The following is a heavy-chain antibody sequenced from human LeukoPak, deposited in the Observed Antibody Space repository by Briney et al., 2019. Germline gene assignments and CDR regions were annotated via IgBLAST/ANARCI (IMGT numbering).Heavy chain of an antibody. V-gene: IGHV3-15*01. CDR3: TSGIGTIDF. Sequence: PGGTLRLSCVASGFTFSNAWMSWVRQAPGKGLEWIGRRSKTDGGTTDYAAPVTGIFTISRDDAKNTLYLQMNSLKTEDTAVYYCTSGIGTIDFWGQGTLVTV. CDR2: RSKTDGGTT. CDR1: GFTFSNAW. D-gene: IGHD6-13*01. J-gene: IGHJ4*02.